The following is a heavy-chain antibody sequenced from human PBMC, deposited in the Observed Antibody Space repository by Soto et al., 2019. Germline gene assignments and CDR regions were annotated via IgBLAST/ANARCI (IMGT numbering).Heavy chain of an antibody. CDR3: ARTWRPYYYGMDV. Sequence: GSLRLSCAASGFTFSSYAMHWVRQAPGKGLEWVAVISYDGSNKYYADSVKGRFTISRDNSKNTLYLQMNSLRAEDTAVYYWARTWRPYYYGMDVWGKGTTVTVSS. D-gene: IGHD3-3*01. CDR2: ISYDGSNK. CDR1: GFTFSSYA. V-gene: IGHV3-30-3*01. J-gene: IGHJ6*04.